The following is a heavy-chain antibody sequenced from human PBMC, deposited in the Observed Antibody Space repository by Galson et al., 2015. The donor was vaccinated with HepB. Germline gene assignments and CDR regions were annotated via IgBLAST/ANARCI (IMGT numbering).Heavy chain of an antibody. D-gene: IGHD6-19*01. CDR3: ASHRAVAGEIGFDY. J-gene: IGHJ4*02. CDR1: GGTFSSYA. V-gene: IGHV1-69*13. CDR2: IIPIFGTA. Sequence: SVKVSCKASGGTFSSYAISWVRQAPGQGLEWMGGIIPIFGTANYAQKFQGRVTITADESTSTAYMELNSLRAEDTAVYHCASHRAVAGEIGFDYWGQGTPVTVSS.